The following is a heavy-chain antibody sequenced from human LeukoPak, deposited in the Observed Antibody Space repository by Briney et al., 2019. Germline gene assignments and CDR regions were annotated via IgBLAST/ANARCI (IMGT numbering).Heavy chain of an antibody. Sequence: PGRSLRLSCAASGFSNYTMHWVRQAPGKGLEWVAFIRYDGSNKYYADSVKGRFTISRDNSKNTLYLQMNSLRAEDTAVYYCAKDGIDIVVVPAAIGYYYMDVWGKGTTVTISS. CDR1: GFSNYT. J-gene: IGHJ6*03. CDR2: IRYDGSNK. V-gene: IGHV3-30*02. D-gene: IGHD2-2*01. CDR3: AKDGIDIVVVPAAIGYYYMDV.